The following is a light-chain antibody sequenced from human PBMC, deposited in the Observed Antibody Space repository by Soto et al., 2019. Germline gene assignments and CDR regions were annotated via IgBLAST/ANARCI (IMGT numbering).Light chain of an antibody. CDR3: SSYTTSITWA. CDR1: SSDVGHPYNY. V-gene: IGLV2-14*01. Sequence: QSALTQPASVSGSPGQSTTISCTGTSSDVGHPYNYVSWYQQYPGKAPKLLIYAVSNRPSGVSNRFSGSKSGNTASLTISGLQAEDEADYYCSSYTTSITWAFGGGTKLTVL. J-gene: IGLJ3*02. CDR2: AVS.